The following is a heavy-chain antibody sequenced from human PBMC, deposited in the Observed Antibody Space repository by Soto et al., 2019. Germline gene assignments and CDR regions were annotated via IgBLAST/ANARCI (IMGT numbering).Heavy chain of an antibody. CDR1: GYTFTSYD. CDR3: AREKGVYCSSTSCYPAGGHYYYGMDV. Sequence: ASVKVSCKAPGYTFTSYDINWVRQATGQGLEWMGWMNPNSGNTGYAQKFQGRVTMTRNTSISTAYMELSSLRSEDTAVYYCAREKGVYCSSTSCYPAGGHYYYGMDVWGQGTTVTVSS. V-gene: IGHV1-8*01. J-gene: IGHJ6*02. D-gene: IGHD2-2*01. CDR2: MNPNSGNT.